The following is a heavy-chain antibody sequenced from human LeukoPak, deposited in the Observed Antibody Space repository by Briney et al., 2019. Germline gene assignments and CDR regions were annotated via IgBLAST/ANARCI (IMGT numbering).Heavy chain of an antibody. J-gene: IGHJ4*02. D-gene: IGHD3-22*01. CDR2: ISSSGIYT. CDR3: ASLHYYDSSGRDY. CDR1: GFTFSSYS. V-gene: IGHV3-21*01. Sequence: KPGGSLRLSCAASGFTFSSYSTTWVRQAPGKGLKWVSTISSSGIYTYYADSVKGRFTISRDDAKNSLYLQMNSLRAEDTAVYYCASLHYYDSSGRDYWGQGTLVTVSS.